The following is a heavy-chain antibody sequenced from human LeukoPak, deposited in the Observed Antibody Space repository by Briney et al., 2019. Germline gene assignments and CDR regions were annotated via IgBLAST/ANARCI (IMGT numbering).Heavy chain of an antibody. CDR1: GGSISSIY. J-gene: IGHJ3*02. Sequence: SETLSLTCTVSGGSISSIYWSWIRQPPGKGLDWIEYIFYSGSTNYNPSLKSRVTISVDTSKNQFSLKLSSVTAADTAVYYCARPRRYCSGGSCYIRAFDIWGQGTMVTVSS. V-gene: IGHV4-59*08. CDR3: ARPRRYCSGGSCYIRAFDI. D-gene: IGHD2-15*01. CDR2: IFYSGST.